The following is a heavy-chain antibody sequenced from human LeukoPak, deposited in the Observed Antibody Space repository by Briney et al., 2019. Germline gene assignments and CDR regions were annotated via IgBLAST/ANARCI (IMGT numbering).Heavy chain of an antibody. D-gene: IGHD6-13*01. CDR2: ISSGGGGT. V-gene: IGHV3-23*01. J-gene: IGHJ4*02. CDR1: GFTFSRYG. Sequence: PGGSLRLSCAASGFTFSRYGTSWVRQAPGKGLEWVSAISSGGGGTYYADSVKGRFTISRDNSKNTLYLQMNSLRTEDTAVYYCAKGLAAAGTEGYWGQGTLVTVSS. CDR3: AKGLAAAGTEGY.